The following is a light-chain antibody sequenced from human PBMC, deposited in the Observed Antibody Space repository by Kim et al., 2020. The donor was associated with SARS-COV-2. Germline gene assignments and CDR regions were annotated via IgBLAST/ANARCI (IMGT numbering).Light chain of an antibody. J-gene: IGKJ2*01. CDR3: HQYNDWPPGDT. CDR1: QSVSNN. Sequence: SPGERAPLSCRASQSVSNNLAWYQHTPGQPPRLLIYGASTRATGVPARFSGGGSGTDFTLTVSSLQSEDFAVYYCHQYNDWPPGDTFGQGTKLEI. CDR2: GAS. V-gene: IGKV3-15*01.